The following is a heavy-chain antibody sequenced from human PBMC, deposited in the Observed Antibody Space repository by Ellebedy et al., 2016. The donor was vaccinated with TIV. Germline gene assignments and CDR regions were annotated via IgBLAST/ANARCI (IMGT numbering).Heavy chain of an antibody. D-gene: IGHD3-10*01. J-gene: IGHJ5*02. Sequence: SETLSLTCTVSGGSITNYYWSWIRQPPGKGLEWIGYIHYSGSSNYNPSLKSRVTVSVDTSKNHFSLKLSSVTAADTAVYYCARDLMASGWFDPWGQGTLVTVSS. CDR1: GGSITNYY. V-gene: IGHV4-59*01. CDR3: ARDLMASGWFDP. CDR2: IHYSGSS.